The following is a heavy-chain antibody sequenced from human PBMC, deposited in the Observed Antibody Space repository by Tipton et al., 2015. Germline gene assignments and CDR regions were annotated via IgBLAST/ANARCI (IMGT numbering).Heavy chain of an antibody. CDR1: GGSISSYY. V-gene: IGHV4-59*07. CDR2: IFHGGST. D-gene: IGHD1-1*01. CDR3: ARLRVAPTGGGFDY. Sequence: TLSLTCTVSGGSISSYYWSWIRQPPGKGLEWIGYIFHGGSTNYNPSLKSRVTISVDTSKNQFSLKLRSVTAADTAVYYCARLRVAPTGGGFDYWGQGTLVTVSS. J-gene: IGHJ4*02.